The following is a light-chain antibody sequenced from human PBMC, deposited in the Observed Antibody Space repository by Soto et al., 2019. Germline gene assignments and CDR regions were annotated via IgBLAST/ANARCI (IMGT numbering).Light chain of an antibody. V-gene: IGKV3-20*01. CDR1: QSVSSSY. J-gene: IGKJ2*01. Sequence: EIVLTQSPGTLSLSPGERATLSCRASQSVSSSYLAWYQQKPGQAPRLLIYGASSRATGIPDRFSGSGSGTDITITISKLEPEDFAVYYCQPYGSSPYTFGQGTKLEIK. CDR2: GAS. CDR3: QPYGSSPYT.